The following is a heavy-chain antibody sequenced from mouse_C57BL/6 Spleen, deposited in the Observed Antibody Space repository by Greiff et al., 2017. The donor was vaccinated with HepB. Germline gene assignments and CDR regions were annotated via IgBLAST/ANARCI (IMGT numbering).Heavy chain of an antibody. CDR3: ARRQLGPFYYAMDY. Sequence: VQLQQSGPELVKPGASVKISCKASGYAFSSSWMNWVKQRPGKGLEWIGRIYPGDGDTNYNGKFKGKATLTADKSSSTAYMQLSSLTSEDSAVYFCARRQLGPFYYAMDYWGQGTSVTVSS. CDR2: IYPGDGDT. J-gene: IGHJ4*01. D-gene: IGHD4-1*02. V-gene: IGHV1-82*01. CDR1: GYAFSSSW.